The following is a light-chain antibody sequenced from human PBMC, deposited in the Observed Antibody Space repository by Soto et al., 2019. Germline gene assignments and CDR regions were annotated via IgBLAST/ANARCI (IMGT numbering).Light chain of an antibody. Sequence: EIVLTQSPGTPSLSPGERATLSCRASQSVSSSYLAWYQQKPGQAPRLLIYGASSRATGIPDRFSGSGSGTDFTLTISRLEPEDFAVYYCQQFWAFGPGTKVDIK. V-gene: IGKV3-20*01. CDR2: GAS. J-gene: IGKJ3*01. CDR1: QSVSSSY. CDR3: QQFWA.